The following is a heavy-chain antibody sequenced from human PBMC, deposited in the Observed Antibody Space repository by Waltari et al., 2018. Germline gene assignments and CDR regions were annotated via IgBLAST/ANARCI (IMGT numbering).Heavy chain of an antibody. CDR3: ARVSGRLERYSDLDY. V-gene: IGHV3-21*01. D-gene: IGHD1-1*01. J-gene: IGHJ4*02. CDR1: RFTFGTYS. CDR2: ISPDSSYI. Sequence: EVQLLESGGGLVTPGGSLRLSCEASRFTFGTYSLNWVRQAPGKGLEWVSSISPDSSYIYYAGSVKGRFTISRDNAKNSLYVQMSSLRAEDTAVYYCARVSGRLERYSDLDYWGQGTLVTVSS.